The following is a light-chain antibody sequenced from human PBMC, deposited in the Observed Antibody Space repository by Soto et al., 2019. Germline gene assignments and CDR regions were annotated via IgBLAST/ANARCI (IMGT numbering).Light chain of an antibody. CDR3: SSYTSSSTLYV. CDR2: DVS. CDR1: SSDVGDYSY. Sequence: QSALTQPASVSGSPGQSITISCTGTSSDVGDYSYVSWYQQHPGKAPKLMIYDVSNRPSGVSNRFSGSKSGNTASLTISGLQAEDEADYYCSSYTSSSTLYVFGTGTKLTVL. J-gene: IGLJ1*01. V-gene: IGLV2-14*03.